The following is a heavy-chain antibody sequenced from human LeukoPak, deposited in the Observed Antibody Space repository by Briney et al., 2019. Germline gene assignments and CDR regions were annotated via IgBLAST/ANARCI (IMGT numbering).Heavy chain of an antibody. J-gene: IGHJ4*02. Sequence: PAETLSLTCAVYGGSFSGYYWSWIRQPPGKGLEWIGEINHSGSTKYNPSLESRVTISVDTSKNQFSLKLSSVTAADTAVNYCARGGWVVPAATYFDYWGQGTLVTVSS. D-gene: IGHD2-2*01. CDR3: ARGGWVVPAATYFDY. CDR1: GGSFSGYY. V-gene: IGHV4-34*01. CDR2: INHSGST.